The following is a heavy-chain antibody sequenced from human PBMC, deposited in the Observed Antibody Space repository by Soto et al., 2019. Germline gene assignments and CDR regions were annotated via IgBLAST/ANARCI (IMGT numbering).Heavy chain of an antibody. V-gene: IGHV3-33*01. Sequence: QVQLVESGGGVVQPGRSLRLSCAASGFTFSSYGMHWVRQAPGKGLEWVAVIWYDGSNKYYADSVKARFTISRDNSKNTLYLQMNSLRAEDTAVYYCARSRVVRGVILGYWGQGTLVTVSS. D-gene: IGHD3-10*01. CDR3: ARSRVVRGVILGY. CDR2: IWYDGSNK. CDR1: GFTFSSYG. J-gene: IGHJ4*02.